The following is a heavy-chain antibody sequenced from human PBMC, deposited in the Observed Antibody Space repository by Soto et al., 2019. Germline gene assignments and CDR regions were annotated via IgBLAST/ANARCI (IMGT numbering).Heavy chain of an antibody. CDR2: IYYTGST. CDR3: ARAWGFGRPHNWFGP. V-gene: IGHV4-61*01. J-gene: IGHJ5*02. D-gene: IGHD7-27*01. Sequence: SETLSLTCTVSGGSVSSGSYYWSWIRQPPGKGLEWIGYIYYTGSTNYNPSLKSRVTISVDTSKNQFSLKLSSVTAADTAVYYCARAWGFGRPHNWFGPWGQGTLVTVSS. CDR1: GGSVSSGSYY.